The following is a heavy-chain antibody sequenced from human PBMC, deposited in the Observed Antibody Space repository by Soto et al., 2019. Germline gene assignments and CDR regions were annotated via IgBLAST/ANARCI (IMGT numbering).Heavy chain of an antibody. CDR1: DGSISSYY. Sequence: SVTLSLTRSVADGSISSYYWSCIRQPPGKGLEWIGYIYYSGSTNYNPSLKSRVTISVDTSKNQFSLKLSSVTAADTAVYYCARNSGYDLDYWGRGTLVTVSS. D-gene: IGHD5-12*01. V-gene: IGHV4-59*08. CDR2: IYYSGST. CDR3: ARNSGYDLDY. J-gene: IGHJ4*02.